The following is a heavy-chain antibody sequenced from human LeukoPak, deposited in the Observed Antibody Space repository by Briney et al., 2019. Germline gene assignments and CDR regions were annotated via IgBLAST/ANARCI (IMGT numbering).Heavy chain of an antibody. J-gene: IGHJ4*02. CDR2: ISGSGDTT. D-gene: IGHD6-13*01. CDR3: AKWGGRETDSNTWYGPLDH. Sequence: GGSLRLSCAASGFTFSDYYMSWIRQAPGQGLEWVSSISGSGDTTYHADSVRGRFTISRDNSKSTLYLLMNNLRTEDTAVYFCAKWGGRETDSNTWYGPLDHWGRGSLATVSP. CDR1: GFTFSDYY. V-gene: IGHV3-11*01.